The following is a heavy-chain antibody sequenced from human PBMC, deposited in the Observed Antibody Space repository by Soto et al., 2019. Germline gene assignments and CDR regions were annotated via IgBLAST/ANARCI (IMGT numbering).Heavy chain of an antibody. J-gene: IGHJ4*02. CDR2: IYYRGNT. V-gene: IGHV4-59*08. CDR3: ARQPGYYDILTGYSTYYFDY. Sequence: SEALSLTCTVSGGFIIRYEWNWSRQPPGKGLEWIGYIYYRGNTNYNPSLKSRVTISVDTSKNQFSLKLSSVTAADTAVYYCARQPGYYDILTGYSTYYFDYWGQGTPVTVSS. D-gene: IGHD3-9*01. CDR1: GGFIIRYE.